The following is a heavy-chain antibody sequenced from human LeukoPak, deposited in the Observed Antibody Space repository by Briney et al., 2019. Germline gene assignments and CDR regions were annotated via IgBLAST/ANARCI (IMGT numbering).Heavy chain of an antibody. CDR3: ARGIYDFWSGSDAFDI. V-gene: IGHV1-2*02. CDR1: GYTFTGYY. CDR2: INPNSGGT. Sequence: ASVKVSCKASGYTFTGYYMHWVRQAPGQGLEWMGWINPNSGGTNYAQKSQGRVTMTRDTSISTAHMELSRLRSDDTAVYYCARGIYDFWSGSDAFDIWGQGTMVTVSS. J-gene: IGHJ3*02. D-gene: IGHD3-3*01.